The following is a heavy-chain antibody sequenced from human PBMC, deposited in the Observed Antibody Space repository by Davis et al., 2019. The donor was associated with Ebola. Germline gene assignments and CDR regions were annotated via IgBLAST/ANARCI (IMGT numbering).Heavy chain of an antibody. Sequence: PGGSLRLSGAASGFTFSSYSMNWVRPAPGKGLEWVSSISSSSSYIYYADSVKGRFTISRDKAKNSLYLQMNSLRAEDTAVYYCAKAFVVPVAGTGGWFDPWGQGTLVTVSS. CDR1: GFTFSSYS. J-gene: IGHJ5*02. CDR3: AKAFVVPVAGTGGWFDP. CDR2: ISSSSSYI. D-gene: IGHD6-19*01. V-gene: IGHV3-21*04.